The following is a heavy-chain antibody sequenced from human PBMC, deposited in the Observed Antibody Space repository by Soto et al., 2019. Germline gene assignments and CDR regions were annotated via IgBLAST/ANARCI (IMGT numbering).Heavy chain of an antibody. V-gene: IGHV4-30-4*01. Sequence: QVQLQESGPGLVKPSQTLSLTCTVSGGSISSGDYYWSWIRQPPGKGLEWIGYIYYSGGTYYNPSLKSRVTISVDTSKNQFSLKLSSVTAADTDVYFCARLPTMDHDAFDIWGQGTMVTVSS. CDR2: IYYSGGT. CDR3: ARLPTMDHDAFDI. J-gene: IGHJ3*02. CDR1: GGSISSGDYY. D-gene: IGHD3-10*01.